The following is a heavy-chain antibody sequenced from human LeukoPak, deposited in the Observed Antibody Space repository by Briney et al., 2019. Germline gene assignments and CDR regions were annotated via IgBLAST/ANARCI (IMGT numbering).Heavy chain of an antibody. J-gene: IGHJ4*02. CDR3: AKGSKFKASIDY. Sequence: GGSLRRSCAASGFTFSSYGMHWVRQAPGKGLEWVAFIRYDGSNKYYADSVKGRFTISRDNSKNTLYLQMNSLRAEDTAVYYCAKGSKFKASIDYWGQGTLVTVSS. CDR2: IRYDGSNK. V-gene: IGHV3-30*02. CDR1: GFTFSSYG.